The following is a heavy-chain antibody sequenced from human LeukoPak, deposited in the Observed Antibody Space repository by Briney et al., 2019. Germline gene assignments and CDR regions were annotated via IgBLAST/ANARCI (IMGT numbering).Heavy chain of an antibody. CDR3: ARGGSYLEPGRSPLAYFDY. CDR2: INPNSGGT. V-gene: IGHV1-2*02. Sequence: ASVKVSCKASGYTFTGYYMHWVRQAPGQGLEWMGWINPNSGGTNYAQKFQGRVTMTRDTSISTAYMELSRLRSDDTAVYYCARGGSYLEPGRSPLAYFDYWGQGTLVTVSS. J-gene: IGHJ4*02. D-gene: IGHD1-26*01. CDR1: GYTFTGYY.